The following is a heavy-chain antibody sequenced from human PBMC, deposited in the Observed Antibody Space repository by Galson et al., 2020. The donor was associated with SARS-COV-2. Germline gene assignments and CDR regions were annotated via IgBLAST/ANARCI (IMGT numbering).Heavy chain of an antibody. J-gene: IGHJ4*02. Sequence: ASVKVSCQASGYSFTDYYIHWVRQAPEEGLEWMEGVNPNTGDMKYNEKFQGRVSMTRDTPISTAYMELSRLTSDDTAAYYCARDRISAPDDFDYWGQGTLVTVSS. V-gene: IGHV1-2*02. D-gene: IGHD6-13*01. CDR1: GYSFTDYY. CDR2: VNPNTGDM. CDR3: ARDRISAPDDFDY.